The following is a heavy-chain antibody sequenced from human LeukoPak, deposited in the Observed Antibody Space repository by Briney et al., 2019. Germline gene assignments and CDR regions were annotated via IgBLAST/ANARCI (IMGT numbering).Heavy chain of an antibody. V-gene: IGHV3-74*01. J-gene: IGHJ4*02. CDR1: GFTFSIFW. Sequence: PGGSLRLSCAASGFTFSIFWMHWVRRAPGKGPVWVSRINSDRSSTDYADSVKGRFTISRDNAKNSLYLQMNSLRAEDTAVYYCAREVGQDYWGQGTLVTVSS. CDR2: INSDRSST. CDR3: AREVGQDY.